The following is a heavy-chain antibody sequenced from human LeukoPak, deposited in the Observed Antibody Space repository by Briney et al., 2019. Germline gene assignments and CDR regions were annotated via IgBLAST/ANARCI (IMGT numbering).Heavy chain of an antibody. D-gene: IGHD4-17*01. CDR2: ISSSGNTI. Sequence: GGSLRLSCAASGFTFSSYEMNWVRQAPGKGLEWVSYISSSGNTIFYADSVKGRFTLSRDNAKNSLFLRMNSLRAEDTAVYYCAREDGGYGAYVGYWGQGTLVTVSS. J-gene: IGHJ4*02. CDR3: AREDGGYGAYVGY. V-gene: IGHV3-48*03. CDR1: GFTFSSYE.